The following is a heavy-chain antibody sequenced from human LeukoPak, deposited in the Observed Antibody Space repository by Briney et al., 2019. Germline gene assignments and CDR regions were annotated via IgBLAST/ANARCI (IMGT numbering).Heavy chain of an antibody. Sequence: SDTLSLTCSVSGSSIASLNWWGWIRQPPGKGLEWIGYIYYTGSTYYNPSLKSRVTMSVDTSKNQFSLRLSSVTAVDTAVYYCARKTDAKSYYPDWGQGTLVTVSS. J-gene: IGHJ4*02. CDR2: IYYTGST. CDR3: ARKTDAKSYYPD. D-gene: IGHD3-10*01. V-gene: IGHV4-28*01. CDR1: GSSIASLNW.